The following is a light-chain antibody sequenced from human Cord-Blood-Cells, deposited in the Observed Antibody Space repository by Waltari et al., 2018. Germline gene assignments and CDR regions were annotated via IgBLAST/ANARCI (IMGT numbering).Light chain of an antibody. CDR1: QSISSY. V-gene: IGKV1-39*01. Sequence: DLQMTQSPSSLSASVGDRVPITCRASQSISSYLNWYQQKPGKAPKLLIYAASSLQSGVPSRFSGSGSGTDFTLTISSLQPEDFATYYCQQSYSTPDTFGQGTKLEIK. CDR2: AAS. CDR3: QQSYSTPDT. J-gene: IGKJ2*01.